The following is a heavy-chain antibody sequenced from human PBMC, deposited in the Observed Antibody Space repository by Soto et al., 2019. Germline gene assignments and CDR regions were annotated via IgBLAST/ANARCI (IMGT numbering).Heavy chain of an antibody. CDR2: ISYDGSNK. Sequence: QLQLVESGGGVVQPGRSLRLSCAASGFTFSSYGMHWLRQAPGKGLEWVAGISYDGSNKYYADSVKGRFTISRDNCKNTRSPGITSLCAEDTAVYYGARGFEGTVVREGELHAGHDYGGKGSLVVFSA. CDR1: GFTFSSYG. J-gene: IGHJ4*02. CDR3: ARGFEGTVVREGELHAGHDY. V-gene: IGHV3-30*03. D-gene: IGHD2-15*01.